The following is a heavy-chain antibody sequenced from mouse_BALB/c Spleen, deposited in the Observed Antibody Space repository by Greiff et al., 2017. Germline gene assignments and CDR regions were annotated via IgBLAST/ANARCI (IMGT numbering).Heavy chain of an antibody. CDR3: ARDPGSWYFDV. Sequence: EVKLVESGGGLVKPGGSLKLSCAASGFTFSSYAMSWVRQTPEKRLEWVASISSGGSTYYPDSVKGRFTISRDNARNILYLQMSSLRSEDTAMYYCARDPGSWYFDVWGAGTTVTVSS. D-gene: IGHD4-1*01. V-gene: IGHV5-6-5*01. J-gene: IGHJ1*01. CDR2: ISSGGST. CDR1: GFTFSSYA.